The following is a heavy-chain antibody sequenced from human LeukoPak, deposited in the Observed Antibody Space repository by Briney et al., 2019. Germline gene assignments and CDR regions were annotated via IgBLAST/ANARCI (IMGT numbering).Heavy chain of an antibody. J-gene: IGHJ4*02. CDR1: GFTFSSYS. CDR2: ISSSSSYI. Sequence: GGSLRLSCAASGFTFSSYSMNWVRQAPGKGLEWVSSISSSSSYIYYADSVKGRFTISRDNAKNSLYLQMNSLRAEDTAVYYCVKFTFGYSNYTNFDYWGQGTLVTVSS. CDR3: VKFTFGYSNYTNFDY. D-gene: IGHD4-11*01. V-gene: IGHV3-21*01.